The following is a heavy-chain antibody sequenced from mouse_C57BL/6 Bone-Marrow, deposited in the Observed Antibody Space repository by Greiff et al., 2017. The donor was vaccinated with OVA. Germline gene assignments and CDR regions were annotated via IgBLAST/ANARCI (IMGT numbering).Heavy chain of an antibody. D-gene: IGHD1-1*01. J-gene: IGHJ2*01. Sequence: QVQLQQPGAELVKPGASVKLSCKASGYTFTSYWMHWVKQRPGQGLEWIGMIHPNSGSTNYNEKFKSKATLTVDKSSSTAYMQLSSLTSEDSAVYYCARWGYGSSPYHFDYWGQGTTLTVSS. CDR1: GYTFTSYW. CDR3: ARWGYGSSPYHFDY. V-gene: IGHV1-64*01. CDR2: IHPNSGST.